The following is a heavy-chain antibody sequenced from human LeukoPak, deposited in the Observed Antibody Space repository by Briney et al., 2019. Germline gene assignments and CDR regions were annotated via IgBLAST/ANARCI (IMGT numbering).Heavy chain of an antibody. J-gene: IGHJ4*02. CDR2: IKQDGSEK. V-gene: IGHV3-7*01. CDR1: GFTFSSYW. D-gene: IGHD6-19*01. Sequence: PGGSLRLSCAASGFTFSSYWMSWVRQAPGKGLEWVANIKQDGSEKYYVDSVKGRFTISRDNAENSLYPQMNSLRAEDTAVYYCARAGYSSGWYPNPFDYWGQGTLVTVSS. CDR3: ARAGYSSGWYPNPFDY.